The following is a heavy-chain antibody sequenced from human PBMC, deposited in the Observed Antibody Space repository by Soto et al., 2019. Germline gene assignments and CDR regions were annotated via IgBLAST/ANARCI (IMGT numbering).Heavy chain of an antibody. CDR1: GGSISSGGYY. D-gene: IGHD3-3*01. J-gene: IGHJ6*03. V-gene: IGHV4-31*03. CDR2: IYYSGST. CDR3: ARGRSDFWSGSNHYYYMDV. Sequence: QMQLQESGPGLVKPSQTLSLTCTVSGGSISSGGYYWSWIRQHPGKGLEWIGYIYYSGSTYYNPSLKSRVTISVDTSKNQFSLKLSSVTAADTAVYYCARGRSDFWSGSNHYYYMDVWGKGTTVTVSS.